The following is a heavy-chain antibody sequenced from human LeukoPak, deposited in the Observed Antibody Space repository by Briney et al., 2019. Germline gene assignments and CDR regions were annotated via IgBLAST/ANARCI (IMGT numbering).Heavy chain of an antibody. CDR1: GFTFSSYG. CDR2: ISYDGSNK. CDR3: AKDLVLRYFDWLLSSYFDY. V-gene: IGHV3-30*18. D-gene: IGHD3-9*01. Sequence: GRSLRLSCAASGFTFSSYGMHWVRQAPGKGLEWVAVISYDGSNKYYADSVKGRFTISRDNSKNTLYLQMNSLRAEDTAVYYCAKDLVLRYFDWLLSSYFDYWGQGTLVTVSS. J-gene: IGHJ4*02.